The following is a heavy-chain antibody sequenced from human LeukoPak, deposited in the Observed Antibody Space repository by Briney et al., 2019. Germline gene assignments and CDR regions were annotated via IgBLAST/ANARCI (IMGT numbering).Heavy chain of an antibody. CDR2: INPNSGVT. V-gene: IGHV1-2*02. CDR1: RYTLTGYY. Sequence: APVKVSCKASRYTLTGYYMHWVRQAPGQGLEWMGWINPNSGVTDYAQNFQGRVTMTRDTSISTAYVELSRLRSDDTAVYYCARGTGEGYTYGRYYFDYWGQGTLVTVSS. CDR3: ARGTGEGYTYGRYYFDY. D-gene: IGHD5-18*01. J-gene: IGHJ4*02.